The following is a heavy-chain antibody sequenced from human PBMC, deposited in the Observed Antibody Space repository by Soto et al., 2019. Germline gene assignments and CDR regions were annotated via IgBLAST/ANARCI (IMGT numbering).Heavy chain of an antibody. CDR1: GGTFSSYA. CDR2: IIPIFGTA. D-gene: IGHD2-2*01. Sequence: ASVKVSCKASGGTFSSYAIGWVRQAPGQGLEWMGGIIPIFGTANYAQKFQGRVTITADESTSTAYMELSSLRSEDTAVYYCARTLVPAAPYYYYYGMDVWGQGTTVTVSS. J-gene: IGHJ6*02. CDR3: ARTLVPAAPYYYYYGMDV. V-gene: IGHV1-69*13.